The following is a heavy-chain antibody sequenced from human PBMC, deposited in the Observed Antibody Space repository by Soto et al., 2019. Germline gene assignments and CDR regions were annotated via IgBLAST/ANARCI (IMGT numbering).Heavy chain of an antibody. CDR1: GFNFTNHC. J-gene: IGHJ5*02. Sequence: VHLVESGGGLVQPGGSLRLSCEASGFNFTNHCMHWVRQAPGKGLVWVSRITSDGKSKAYAESVKGRFAISRDNAKNTVYLQMNGLTVEDTAVYYCARESGDWPLNWFDPWGQGTLVTVSS. V-gene: IGHV3-74*01. CDR2: ITSDGKSK. D-gene: IGHD2-21*02. CDR3: ARESGDWPLNWFDP.